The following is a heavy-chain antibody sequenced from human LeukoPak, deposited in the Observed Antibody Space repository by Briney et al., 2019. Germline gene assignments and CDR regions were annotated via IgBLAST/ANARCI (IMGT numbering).Heavy chain of an antibody. CDR1: GFIFSSYG. J-gene: IGHJ4*02. D-gene: IGHD1-26*01. Sequence: GGSLRLSCAASGFIFSSYGMHWVRQAPGKGLEWVAFIRYDGSNKYYADSVKGRFTISRDNSKNTLYLQMNSLRAEDTAVYYCAKDLLRDSGSYQPDYWGQGTLVTVSS. CDR2: IRYDGSNK. CDR3: AKDLLRDSGSYQPDY. V-gene: IGHV3-30*02.